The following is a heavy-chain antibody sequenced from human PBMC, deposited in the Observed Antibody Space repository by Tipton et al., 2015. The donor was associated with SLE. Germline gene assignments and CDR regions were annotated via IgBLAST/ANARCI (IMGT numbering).Heavy chain of an antibody. J-gene: IGHJ2*01. V-gene: IGHV4-59*11. CDR1: GGSISSHY. D-gene: IGHD6-13*01. CDR3: ARGRWVAAAATKYFDL. Sequence: TLSLTCTVSGGSISSHYWSWIRQPPGKGLEWIGYIYYSGSTNYNPSLKSRVTISVDTSKNQFSLKVSSVTAADTAVYYCARGRWVAAAATKYFDLWGRGTLVTVSS. CDR2: IYYSGST.